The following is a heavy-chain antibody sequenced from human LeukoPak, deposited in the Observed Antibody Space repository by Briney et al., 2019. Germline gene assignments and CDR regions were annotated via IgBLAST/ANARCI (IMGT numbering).Heavy chain of an antibody. V-gene: IGHV3-66*02. CDR3: AREESGYYYDSSGYSTNWYFDL. CDR1: GFTVSSNY. D-gene: IGHD3-22*01. J-gene: IGHJ2*01. CDR2: IYSGGST. Sequence: GGSLRLSCAASGFTVSSNYMSWVRQAPGKGLEWVSVIYSGGSTYYADSVKGRYTISRDNSKNTLYLQMNSLRAEDTAVYYCAREESGYYYDSSGYSTNWYFDLWGRGTLVTVSP.